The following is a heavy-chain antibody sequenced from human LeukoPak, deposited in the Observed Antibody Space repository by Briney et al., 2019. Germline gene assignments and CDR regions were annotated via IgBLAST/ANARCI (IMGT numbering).Heavy chain of an antibody. CDR1: SVFNSHRTSY. V-gene: IGHV4-61*01. CDR2: IYYSGST. D-gene: IGHD3-9*01. CDR3: ARGEYYDILTGYYSYFDY. J-gene: IGHJ4*02. Sequence: SETLSLTCTVSSVFNSHRTSYGRWIRQHPAKGLQWIGYIYYSGSTNYNPSLKSRVTISVDTSKNQFSLKLSSVTAADTAVYYCARGEYYDILTGYYSYFDYWGQGTLVTVSS.